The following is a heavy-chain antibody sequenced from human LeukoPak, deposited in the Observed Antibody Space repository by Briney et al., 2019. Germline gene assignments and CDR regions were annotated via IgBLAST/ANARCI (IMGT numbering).Heavy chain of an antibody. CDR2: ISYDGSNK. D-gene: IGHD2-2*02. CDR1: GGSISSGG. Sequence: PSETLSLTCAVSGGSISSGGYSWSWIRQPPGKGLEWVAVISYDGSNKYYADSVKGRFTISRDNSKNTLYLQMNSLRAEDTAVYYCAKDTGYCSSTSCYILDYWGQGTLVTVSS. CDR3: AKDTGYCSSTSCYILDY. V-gene: IGHV3-30*18. J-gene: IGHJ4*02.